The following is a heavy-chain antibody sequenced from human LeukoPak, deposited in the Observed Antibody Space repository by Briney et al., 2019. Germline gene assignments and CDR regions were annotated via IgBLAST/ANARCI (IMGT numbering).Heavy chain of an antibody. CDR1: DGSINGYY. Sequence: SETLSLTCTVSDGSINGYYWSWIRQPPGKRLEWIAFIYSSGTTNYNPSFMSRVTLSVDTSKNQLSLNLNSVTAADTAVYYCARHPPITAGAFRIWGQGTMVTVSS. D-gene: IGHD3-10*01. CDR2: IYSSGTT. J-gene: IGHJ3*02. V-gene: IGHV4-59*08. CDR3: ARHPPITAGAFRI.